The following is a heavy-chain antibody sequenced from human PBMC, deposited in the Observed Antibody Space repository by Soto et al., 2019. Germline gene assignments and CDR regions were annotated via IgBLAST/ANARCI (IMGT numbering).Heavy chain of an antibody. V-gene: IGHV4-4*02. CDR1: GGSISSSNW. CDR2: IYHSGST. J-gene: IGHJ4*02. CDR3: ARERYYDFWSGYYSKLRGIDY. D-gene: IGHD3-3*01. Sequence: SETLSLTCAVSGGSISSSNWWSWVRQPPGKGLEWIGEIYHSGSTNYNPSLKSRVTISVDKSKNQFSLKLSSVTAADTAVYYCARERYYDFWSGYYSKLRGIDYWGQGTLVTVSS.